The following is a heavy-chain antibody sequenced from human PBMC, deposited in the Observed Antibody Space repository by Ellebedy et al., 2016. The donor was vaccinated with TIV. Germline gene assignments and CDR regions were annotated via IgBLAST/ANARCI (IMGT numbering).Heavy chain of an antibody. J-gene: IGHJ5*02. V-gene: IGHV4-34*01. D-gene: IGHD3-22*01. CDR2: INHSGST. Sequence: MPSETQSLTCAVYGGSFSGYYWSWIRQPPGKGLEWIGEINHSGSTNYNPSLKSRVTISVDTSKNQFSLKLSSVTAADTAVYYCARVNYYDSSGYYYFSSWFDPWGQGTLVTVSS. CDR1: GGSFSGYY. CDR3: ARVNYYDSSGYYYFSSWFDP.